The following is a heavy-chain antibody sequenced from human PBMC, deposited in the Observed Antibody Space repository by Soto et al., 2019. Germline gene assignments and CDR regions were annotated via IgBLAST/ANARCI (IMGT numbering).Heavy chain of an antibody. D-gene: IGHD3-9*01. CDR1: GFTFGDYA. Sequence: PGGSLRLSCTASGFTFGDYAMSWFRQAPGKGLEWVGFIRSKAYGGTTEYAASVKGRFTISRDDSKSIAYLQMNSLKTEDTAVYYCTRTLIPFYDILTGYGYFDYWGQGTLVTVSS. CDR2: IRSKAYGGTT. J-gene: IGHJ4*02. CDR3: TRTLIPFYDILTGYGYFDY. V-gene: IGHV3-49*03.